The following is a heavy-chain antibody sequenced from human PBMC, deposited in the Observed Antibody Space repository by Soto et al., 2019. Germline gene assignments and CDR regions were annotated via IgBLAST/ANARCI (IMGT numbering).Heavy chain of an antibody. J-gene: IGHJ6*02. CDR2: IYYSGST. CDR3: ARVSGSYYYGMDV. CDR1: GGSISSYY. V-gene: IGHV4-59*01. Sequence: SETLSLTCTVSGGSISSYYWSWIRQPPGKGLEWIGYIYYSGSTDYNPSLKSRVTISIDTSKNQFSLKLSSVTAADTAVYYCARVSGSYYYGMDVWGQGTTVTVSS. D-gene: IGHD1-26*01.